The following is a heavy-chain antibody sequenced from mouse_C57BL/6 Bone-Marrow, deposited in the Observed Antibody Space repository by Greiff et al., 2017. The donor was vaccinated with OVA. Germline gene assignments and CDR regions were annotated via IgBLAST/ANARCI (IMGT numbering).Heavy chain of an antibody. CDR3: ARSDYYGSHYFDY. V-gene: IGHV1-80*01. CDR2: IYPGDGDT. J-gene: IGHJ2*01. Sequence: VQLQQSGAELVKPGASVKISCKASGYAFSSYWMNWVKQRPGKGLEWIGQIYPGDGDTNYNGKFKGKATLTAYKSSSTAYMQLSSLTSEDSAVYFCARSDYYGSHYFDYWGQGTTLTVSS. CDR1: GYAFSSYW. D-gene: IGHD1-1*01.